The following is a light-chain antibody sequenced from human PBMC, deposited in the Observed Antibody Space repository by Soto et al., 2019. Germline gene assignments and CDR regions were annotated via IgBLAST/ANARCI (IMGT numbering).Light chain of an antibody. Sequence: EIVMTQSPATLSVSPGERATLSCRASQRVSNLAWYQQKPGQAPRLLIYGTSARVTGIPARFSGSGSETEFTLAISSLQSEDFAVYYCQQYNNRPDTFGQGTKLEIK. CDR2: GTS. V-gene: IGKV3-15*01. CDR1: QRVSN. J-gene: IGKJ2*01. CDR3: QQYNNRPDT.